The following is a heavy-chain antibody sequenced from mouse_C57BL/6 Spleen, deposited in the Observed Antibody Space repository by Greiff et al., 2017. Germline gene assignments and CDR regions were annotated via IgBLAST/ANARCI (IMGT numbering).Heavy chain of an antibody. J-gene: IGHJ2*01. CDR2: IHPNSGST. Sequence: QVQLKQPGAELVKPGASVKLSCKASGYTFTSYWMHWVKQRPGQGLEWIGMIHPNSGSTNYNEKFKSKATLTVDKSSSTAYMQLSSLTSEDSAVYYCASDGYQYYFDYWGQGTTLTVSS. CDR3: ASDGYQYYFDY. CDR1: GYTFTSYW. V-gene: IGHV1-64*01. D-gene: IGHD2-3*01.